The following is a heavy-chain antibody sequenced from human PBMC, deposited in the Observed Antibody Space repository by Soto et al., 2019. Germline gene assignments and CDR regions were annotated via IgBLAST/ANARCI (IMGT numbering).Heavy chain of an antibody. CDR1: ADSISSYY. CDR2: IYTSGNT. J-gene: IGHJ6*01. V-gene: IGHV4-4*07. Sequence: SETLSLTCTVSADSISSYYWSCIRQPAWKGLEWIGLIYTSGNTQYNPSLWSRVTMSVDTSKNQLSLKLRSVTAADTAVYFCAGDKGYYYDGIDVWGQGTLVTVSS. D-gene: IGHD3-22*01. CDR3: AGDKGYYYDGIDV.